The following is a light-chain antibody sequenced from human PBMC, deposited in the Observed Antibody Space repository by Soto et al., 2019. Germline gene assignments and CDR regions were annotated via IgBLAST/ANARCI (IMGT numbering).Light chain of an antibody. CDR1: SSDIGGYNY. Sequence: QSVLTQPASVSGSPGQSITISCTGTSSDIGGYNYVSWYRQHPGKAPQLMIYDVTNRPSGVSNRFSGSKSGNTASLTISGLRTEDEADSFCSSYTISSTYVLGTGTKVTVL. CDR3: SSYTISSTYV. CDR2: DVT. V-gene: IGLV2-14*03. J-gene: IGLJ1*01.